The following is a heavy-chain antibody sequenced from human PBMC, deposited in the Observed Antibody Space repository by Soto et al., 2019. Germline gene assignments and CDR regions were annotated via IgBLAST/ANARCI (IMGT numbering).Heavy chain of an antibody. CDR2: ISAYNGNT. Sequence: ASVKVSCKASGYTFTSYAISWVRQAPGQGLEWVGWISAYNGNTNYAQNFRGRVTMTTDASTRTVYMELRSLTYDDTAIYYCARDFTGWPPDRLDSWGQGTQVTVS. V-gene: IGHV1-18*01. J-gene: IGHJ4*02. CDR1: GYTFTSYA. D-gene: IGHD3-16*01. CDR3: ARDFTGWPPDRLDS.